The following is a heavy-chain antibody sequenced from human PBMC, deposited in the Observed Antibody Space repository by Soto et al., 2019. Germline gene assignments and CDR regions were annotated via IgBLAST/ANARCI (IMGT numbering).Heavy chain of an antibody. CDR1: GFTFSSYA. V-gene: IGHV3-64*01. CDR3: ARVLRFLERSSHWYFDL. J-gene: IGHJ2*01. Sequence: EVQLVESGGGLVQPGGSLRLSCAASGFTFSSYAMHWVRQAPGKGLEYVSAISSNGGSTYYANSVKGRFTISRDNSKNTLYLQMGSLRAEDMAVYYCARVLRFLERSSHWYFDLWGRGTLVTVSS. CDR2: ISSNGGST. D-gene: IGHD3-3*01.